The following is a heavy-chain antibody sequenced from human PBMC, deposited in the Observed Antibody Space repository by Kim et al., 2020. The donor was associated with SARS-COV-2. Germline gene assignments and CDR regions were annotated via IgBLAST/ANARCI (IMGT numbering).Heavy chain of an antibody. CDR1: GFNISINY. CDR3: ATRSVSAPR. D-gene: IGHD6-19*01. J-gene: IGHJ4*02. Sequence: GGSLRLSCAASGFNISINYMTWVRQAPGKGLEWVSLIYSGGGTDYAKSVKSRFSISRDKSKNTLFLQMNGLRAEDTAVYYCATRSVSAPRWGQGTLVTVSS. CDR2: IYSGGGT. V-gene: IGHV3-53*01.